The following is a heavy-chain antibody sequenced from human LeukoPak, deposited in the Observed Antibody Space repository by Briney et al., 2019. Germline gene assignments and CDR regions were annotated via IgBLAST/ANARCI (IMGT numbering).Heavy chain of an antibody. CDR1: GASVSSASY. V-gene: IGHV4-61*01. Sequence: SETLSLTCTVSGASVSSASYWTWIRQPPGKGVEWIAHIYNGVNTNYNPSLKSRVTISVDTSKNQFSLKLSSVTAADTAVYYCARRIGRHFDYWGQGTLVTVSS. D-gene: IGHD2-15*01. CDR3: ARRIGRHFDY. CDR2: IYNGVNT. J-gene: IGHJ4*02.